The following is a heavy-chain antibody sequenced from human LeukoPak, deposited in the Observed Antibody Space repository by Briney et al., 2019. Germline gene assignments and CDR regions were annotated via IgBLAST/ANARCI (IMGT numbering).Heavy chain of an antibody. J-gene: IGHJ4*02. V-gene: IGHV4-4*02. CDR1: GDSINSLDL. CDR3: AGLVGRYSSGLYYYYFDY. Sequence: SETLSLTCTVSGDSINSLDLWSWVRQPPGKGLEWIGEMYLSGTTHSNPSVKSRVTISIDKSKNQFFLNLSSVTAADTAVYYCAGLVGRYSSGLYYYYFDYWGLGTLVTVSS. CDR2: MYLSGTT. D-gene: IGHD3-22*01.